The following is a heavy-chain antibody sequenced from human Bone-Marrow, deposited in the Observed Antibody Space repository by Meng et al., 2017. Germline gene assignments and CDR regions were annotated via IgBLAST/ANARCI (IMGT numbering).Heavy chain of an antibody. CDR2: IYYSGST. Sequence: LQLQEAGPGRVKPSGTLSLTCTVSGGSISSSSYYWGWIRQPPGKGLEWIGSIYYSGSTYYNPSLKSRVTISVDTSKNQFSLKLSSVTAADTAVYYCARDCPNPFRWFDPWGQGTLVTVSS. V-gene: IGHV4-39*07. CDR1: GGSISSSSYY. J-gene: IGHJ5*02. CDR3: ARDCPNPFRWFDP.